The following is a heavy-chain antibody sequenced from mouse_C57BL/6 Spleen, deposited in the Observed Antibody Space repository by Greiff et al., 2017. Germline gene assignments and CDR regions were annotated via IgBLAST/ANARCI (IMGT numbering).Heavy chain of an antibody. J-gene: IGHJ2*01. CDR3: ARHYGSSLSFDY. CDR2: IYPGDGDT. V-gene: IGHV1-80*01. CDR1: GYAFSSYW. D-gene: IGHD1-1*01. Sequence: VKLQQSGAELVKPGASVKISCKASGYAFSSYWMNCVKQRPGKGLEWIGQIYPGDGDTNYNGKFKGKATLTADKSSSTAYMQLSSLTSEDSAVYFCARHYGSSLSFDYWGQGTTLTVSS.